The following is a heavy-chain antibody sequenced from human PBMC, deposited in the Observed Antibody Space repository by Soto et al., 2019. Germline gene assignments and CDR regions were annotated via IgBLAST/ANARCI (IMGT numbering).Heavy chain of an antibody. V-gene: IGHV3-73*01. J-gene: IGHJ6*02. CDR3: TRQRYYYDSSGYLNYYYYGMDV. CDR1: GFTFSGSA. D-gene: IGHD3-22*01. Sequence: GGSLRLSCAASGFTFSGSAMHWVRQASGKGLEWVGRIRSKANSYATAYAASVKGRFTISRDDSKNTAYLQMNSLKTEDTAVYYCTRQRYYYDSSGYLNYYYYGMDVWGQGTTFTVS. CDR2: IRSKANSYAT.